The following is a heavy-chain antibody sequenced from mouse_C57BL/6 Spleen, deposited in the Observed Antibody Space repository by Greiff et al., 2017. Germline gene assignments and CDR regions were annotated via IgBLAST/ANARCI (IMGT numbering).Heavy chain of an antibody. V-gene: IGHV1-81*01. D-gene: IGHD2-14*01. J-gene: IGHJ2*01. CDR3: WGGSTNDN. Sequence: QVQLKEPGAELARPGASVKLSCKASGYTFTSYGIRWVKQRTGQGLEWIGEIYPRSGNTYYNEKFKGKATLTADTSSSTAYMELRSRTSYDAAVEFCWGGSTNDNWGQGTTLTVAS. CDR2: IYPRSGNT. CDR1: GYTFTSYG.